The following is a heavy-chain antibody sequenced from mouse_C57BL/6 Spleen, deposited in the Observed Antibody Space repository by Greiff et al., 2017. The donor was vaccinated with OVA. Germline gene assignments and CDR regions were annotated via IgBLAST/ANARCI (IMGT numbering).Heavy chain of an antibody. CDR3: ARGGRGPYYFDY. Sequence: QVQLQQSGPELVKPGASVKISCKASGYAFSSSWMNWVKQRPGKGLEWIGRIYPGDGDTNYNGKFKGKATLTADKSSSTAYMQLSSLTSEDSAVYYCARGGRGPYYFDYWGQGTTLTVSS. CDR2: IYPGDGDT. J-gene: IGHJ2*01. CDR1: GYAFSSSW. V-gene: IGHV1-82*01.